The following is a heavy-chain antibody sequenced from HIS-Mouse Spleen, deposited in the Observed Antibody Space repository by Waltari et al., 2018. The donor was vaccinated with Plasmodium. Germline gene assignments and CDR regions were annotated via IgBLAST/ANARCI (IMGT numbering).Heavy chain of an antibody. CDR3: ASSGSGSYYY. CDR1: GGSFSGYY. V-gene: IGHV4-34*01. D-gene: IGHD3-10*01. J-gene: IGHJ4*02. CDR2: INHSGST. Sequence: QVQLQQWGAGLLKPSETLSLTCAVYGGSFSGYYWCWIRQPPGKGLEWIGEINHSGSTNYNPSLKSRVTISVDTSKNQFSLKLSSVTAADTAVYYCASSGSGSYYYWGQGTLVTVSS.